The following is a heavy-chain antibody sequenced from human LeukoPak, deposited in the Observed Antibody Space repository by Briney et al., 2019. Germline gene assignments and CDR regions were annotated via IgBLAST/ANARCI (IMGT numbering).Heavy chain of an antibody. J-gene: IGHJ4*02. D-gene: IGHD5-18*01. CDR1: GFTFSTYA. Sequence: GGSLRLSCAASGFTFSTYAMHWVRQAPGKGLEYVSAISSNGGSTYYANSVKGRFTISRDNSKNTLYLQMGSLRAEDTAVYYCAKDRQFRGLDTAGDWGQGTLVTVSS. V-gene: IGHV3-64*01. CDR3: AKDRQFRGLDTAGD. CDR2: ISSNGGST.